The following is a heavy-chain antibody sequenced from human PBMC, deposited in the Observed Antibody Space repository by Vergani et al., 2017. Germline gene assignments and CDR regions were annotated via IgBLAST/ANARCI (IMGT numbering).Heavy chain of an antibody. V-gene: IGHV3-9*01. CDR1: RFTFSGSA. CDR2: SSWNSGII. Sequence: EVQLLESGGGLVQPGGSLRLSCAASRFTFSGSAMSWVRPAPGKGRGLVSGSSWNSGIIGYADSVKGRFTISRDNAKNSLYLQMNSLRTEDTALYYCAKALYSNYGGDAFDIWGQGTMVTVSS. J-gene: IGHJ3*02. D-gene: IGHD4-11*01. CDR3: AKALYSNYGGDAFDI.